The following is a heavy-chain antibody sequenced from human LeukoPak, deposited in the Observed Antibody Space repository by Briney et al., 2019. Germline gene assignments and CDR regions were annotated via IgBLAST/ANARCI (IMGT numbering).Heavy chain of an antibody. CDR3: AKGRGAFDI. J-gene: IGHJ3*02. Sequence: PGGSLRLSCAASGFTFSSYSMNWVRQAPGKGLEWVSSISSSSAYIYYADSMKGRFTISRDNAKNSLFLQMNSLRAEDTAVYYCAKGRGAFDIWGQGTMVTVSS. CDR1: GFTFSSYS. D-gene: IGHD3-10*01. CDR2: ISSSSAYI. V-gene: IGHV3-21*01.